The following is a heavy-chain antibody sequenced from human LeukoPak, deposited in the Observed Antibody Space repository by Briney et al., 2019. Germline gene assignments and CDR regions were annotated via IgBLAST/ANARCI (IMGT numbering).Heavy chain of an antibody. CDR1: AFTFSDYS. V-gene: IGHV3-48*01. CDR2: ISGRSSTI. J-gene: IGHJ4*02. CDR3: ARDRIKSGSYYFDY. Sequence: GGSLRLSCAASAFTFSDYSMNWVRQAPGKGLEWISYISGRSSTIYYADHVKGRLNISRDNEKNSMYLQMNSQRAEDTAVYYCARDRIKSGSYYFDYWSEGTLVTVSS. D-gene: IGHD1-26*01.